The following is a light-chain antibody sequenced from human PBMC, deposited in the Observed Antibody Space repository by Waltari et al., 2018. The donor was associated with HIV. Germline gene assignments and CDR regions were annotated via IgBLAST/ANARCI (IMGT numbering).Light chain of an antibody. J-gene: IGKJ4*01. CDR2: WAS. CDR3: QQYFRIPPT. V-gene: IGKV4-1*01. CDR1: RSLLYSFDNRNY. Sequence: DIVMTQSPDSLPVFLGERATINCTSSRSLLYSFDNRNYLAWYQQKPRQPPKLLISWASTRESGVPDRFSGSGSGTAFTLTITRLQAEDVAVYHCQQYFRIPPTFGGGTKVDIK.